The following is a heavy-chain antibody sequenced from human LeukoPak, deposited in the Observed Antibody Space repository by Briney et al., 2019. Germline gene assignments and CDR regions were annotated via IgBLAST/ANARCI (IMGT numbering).Heavy chain of an antibody. CDR3: ARDRPDYYGSGSYYLVY. Sequence: ASVKVSCKASGYTFTSYGISWVRQAPGQGLEWMGWISAYNGNTNYAQKLQGRVTMTTDTSTSTAYMELRSLRSDDTAVYYCARDRPDYYGSGSYYLVYWGQGTLVTVSS. D-gene: IGHD3-10*01. CDR1: GYTFTSYG. J-gene: IGHJ4*02. V-gene: IGHV1-18*01. CDR2: ISAYNGNT.